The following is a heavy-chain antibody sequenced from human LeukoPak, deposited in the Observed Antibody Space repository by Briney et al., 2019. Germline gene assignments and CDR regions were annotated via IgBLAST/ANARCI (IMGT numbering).Heavy chain of an antibody. CDR1: GFIFSSYG. CDR2: FYSGDTT. Sequence: GGSLRLSCAASGFIFSSYGMHWVRQAPGKGLEWVSVFYSGDTTYYADSVKGRFTISRDISKNTLYLQMNSLRAEDTAVYYCARTIRGVKYFDSWGQGTLVTVSS. D-gene: IGHD3-10*01. J-gene: IGHJ4*02. CDR3: ARTIRGVKYFDS. V-gene: IGHV3-NL1*01.